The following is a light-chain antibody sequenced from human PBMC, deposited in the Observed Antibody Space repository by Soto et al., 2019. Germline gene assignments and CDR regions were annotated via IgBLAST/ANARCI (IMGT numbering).Light chain of an antibody. Sequence: EIVLTQSPATLSLYPGEGATLSCRASQSISSYLAWYQQKPGQAPRLLIYDASSRATGIPARFSGSGSGTDFTLTISSLEPEDFAVYYCQQRSDWPPWTFGQGTKVEIK. J-gene: IGKJ1*01. CDR2: DAS. CDR3: QQRSDWPPWT. CDR1: QSISSY. V-gene: IGKV3-11*01.